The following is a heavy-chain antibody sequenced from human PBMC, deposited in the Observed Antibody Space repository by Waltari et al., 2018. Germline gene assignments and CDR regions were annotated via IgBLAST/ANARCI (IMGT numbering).Heavy chain of an antibody. J-gene: IGHJ4*02. D-gene: IGHD6-19*01. Sequence: QVQLVQSGAEVKEPGASVKVSCRASGYSFTNFGINWVRQAPGYGLEWMGWISGYSGNANYEQKLQGRVTMTTDTSTSTAYLELRGLRPDDTAVYYCARGGGPRTIVAVTFDYWGQGTLVTVSS. CDR1: GYSFTNFG. V-gene: IGHV1-18*01. CDR3: ARGGGPRTIVAVTFDY. CDR2: ISGYSGNA.